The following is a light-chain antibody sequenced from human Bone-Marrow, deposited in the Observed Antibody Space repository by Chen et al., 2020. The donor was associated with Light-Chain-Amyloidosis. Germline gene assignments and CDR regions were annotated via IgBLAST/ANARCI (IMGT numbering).Light chain of an antibody. CDR1: QSINSW. CDR2: KAS. CDR3: QQYYSYPYS. Sequence: DIQMTQSPSTLSASVGDRLTITCRASQSINSWLAWYQQKPGKAPKLLMYKASTLESGVPSSFSGSGSGTEFTLTISSLQADDLATYYCQQYYSYPYSFGQGTKLEIK. J-gene: IGKJ2*03. V-gene: IGKV1-5*03.